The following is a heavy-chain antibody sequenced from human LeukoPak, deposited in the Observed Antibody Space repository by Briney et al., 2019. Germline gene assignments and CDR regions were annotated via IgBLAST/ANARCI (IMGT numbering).Heavy chain of an antibody. Sequence: ASVKVSCKASGYTFTSYGISWVRQAPGQGLEWMAWISAYNGSTNYAQKLQGRVTMTTDTSTSTAHMELRSLRSDDTAVYYCARVSGNDYGDYWGQGTLVTVSS. CDR3: ARVSGNDYGDY. D-gene: IGHD3-10*01. J-gene: IGHJ4*02. CDR1: GYTFTSYG. V-gene: IGHV1-18*01. CDR2: ISAYNGST.